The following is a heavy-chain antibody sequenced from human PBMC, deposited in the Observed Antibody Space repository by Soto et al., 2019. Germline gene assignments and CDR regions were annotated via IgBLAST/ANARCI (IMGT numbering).Heavy chain of an antibody. D-gene: IGHD2-21*01. CDR2: VRNKVNSYTT. Sequence: EVQLVESGGGLVQPEGSLRLSCVASGFTFSDYYMDWVRQAPGKGLEWVGRVRNKVNSYTTEYAASVKGRLTVSRDDSSNSVYLQMNSLKTGDTAMYYCSRAGILTTPYYTDYWGLGTVVTVSS. J-gene: IGHJ4*02. CDR3: SRAGILTTPYYTDY. V-gene: IGHV3-72*01. CDR1: GFTFSDYY.